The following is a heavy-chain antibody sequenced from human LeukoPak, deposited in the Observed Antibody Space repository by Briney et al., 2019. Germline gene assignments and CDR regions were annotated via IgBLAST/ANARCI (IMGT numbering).Heavy chain of an antibody. V-gene: IGHV4-34*01. CDR1: GGSFSGYY. D-gene: IGHD6-25*01. Sequence: PSETLPLTCAVYGGSFSGYYWSWIRQPPGKGLEWIGEINHSGSTNYNPSLKSRVTISVDTSKNQFSLKLSSVTAADTAVYYCARATQRYFQHWGQGTLVTVSS. J-gene: IGHJ1*01. CDR3: ARATQRYFQH. CDR2: INHSGST.